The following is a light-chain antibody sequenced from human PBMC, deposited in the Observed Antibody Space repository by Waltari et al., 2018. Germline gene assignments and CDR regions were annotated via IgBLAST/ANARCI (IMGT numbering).Light chain of an antibody. J-gene: IGLJ3*02. CDR1: SSDVGRYNL. Sequence: QSALTQPASVSGSPGQSITIPCTGPSSDVGRYNLVSRYQQPPGKPPKLMLYEGSKRPSGVSNRFSGSKSGNTASLTISGLQAEDEADYYCCSYAGSSSNWVFGGGTKLTVL. CDR2: EGS. V-gene: IGLV2-23*01. CDR3: CSYAGSSSNWV.